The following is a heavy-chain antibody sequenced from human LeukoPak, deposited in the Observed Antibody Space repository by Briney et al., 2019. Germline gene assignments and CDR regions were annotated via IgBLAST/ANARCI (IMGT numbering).Heavy chain of an antibody. D-gene: IGHD3-10*01. CDR2: IYYSGST. J-gene: IGHJ4*02. V-gene: IGHV4-59*01. CDR1: GFTFSGSW. CDR3: ARGEAMVRGAHFDY. Sequence: GSLRLSCAASGFTFSGSWMDWVRQAPGKGLEWIGYIYYSGSTNYNPSLKSRVTISVDTSKNQFSLKLSSVTAADTAVYYCARGEAMVRGAHFDYWGQGTLVTVSS.